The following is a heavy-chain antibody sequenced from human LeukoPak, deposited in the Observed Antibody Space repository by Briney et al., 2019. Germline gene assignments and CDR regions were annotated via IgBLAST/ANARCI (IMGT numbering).Heavy chain of an antibody. V-gene: IGHV1-46*01. D-gene: IGHD3-10*01. CDR1: GYTFTSYY. CDR2: INPNGGSA. Sequence: ASVKVSCKASGYTFTSYYMHWVRQAPGQGLEWVGVINPNGGSASSAQNFQGRVTMTRDMSTSTVFKELSDLRYEDTAIYYCAREITIDRGAITGPVDYWGQGTLVTVSS. CDR3: AREITIDRGAITGPVDY. J-gene: IGHJ4*02.